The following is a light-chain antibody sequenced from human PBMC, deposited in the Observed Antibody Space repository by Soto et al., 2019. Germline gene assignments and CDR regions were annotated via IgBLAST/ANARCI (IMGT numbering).Light chain of an antibody. J-gene: IGKJ4*01. CDR2: DAS. Sequence: EIVLTQSPATLSLSPGERATLSCRASQSVSSYLAWYQQKPGQAPRLLIYDASNRATGIPARFSGSGSGTDFTLTISSLEPEDFAVYDCQQRSNWPPSWTFGGGTKVEIK. CDR3: QQRSNWPPSWT. CDR1: QSVSSY. V-gene: IGKV3-11*01.